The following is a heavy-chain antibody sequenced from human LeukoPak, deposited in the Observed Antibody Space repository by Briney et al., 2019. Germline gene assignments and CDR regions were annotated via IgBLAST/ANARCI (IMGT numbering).Heavy chain of an antibody. D-gene: IGHD3-22*01. CDR2: IIPIFGTA. J-gene: IGHJ4*02. Sequence: SVKVSCKASGGAFSSYAISWVRQAPGQGLEWMGGIIPIFGTANYAQKFQGRVTITTDESTSTAYMELSSLRSEDTAVYYCAALKKYYYDSSGYAFDYWGQGTLVTVSS. CDR1: GGAFSSYA. V-gene: IGHV1-69*05. CDR3: AALKKYYYDSSGYAFDY.